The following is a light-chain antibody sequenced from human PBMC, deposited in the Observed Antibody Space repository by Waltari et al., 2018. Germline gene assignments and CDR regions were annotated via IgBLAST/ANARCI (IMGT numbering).Light chain of an antibody. V-gene: IGLV3-21*03. CDR2: NDN. CDR1: GIGSKS. CDR3: LVWDRSTEHYV. J-gene: IGLJ1*01. Sequence: SYVLTQSPSMSVAPGKTARITCGGDGIGSKSVHWYQQKTGRAPVLVVHNDNYRPSGFPERFAGSNSGNTATLSFSRVEVGYEADYNCLVWDRSTEHYVFGTGTRVTVL.